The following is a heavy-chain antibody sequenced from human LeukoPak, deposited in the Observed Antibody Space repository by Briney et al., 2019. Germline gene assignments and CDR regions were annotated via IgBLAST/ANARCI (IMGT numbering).Heavy chain of an antibody. Sequence: ASVKVSCKVSGYTLTELSMHWVRQAPGKGLEWMGGFDPEDGETIYAQKFQGRVTMTEDTSTDTAYMELSRLRSEDTAVYYCAGKVLERIRTEYYFDYWGQGTLVTVSS. CDR1: GYTLTELS. D-gene: IGHD3-3*01. J-gene: IGHJ4*02. CDR2: FDPEDGET. CDR3: AGKVLERIRTEYYFDY. V-gene: IGHV1-24*01.